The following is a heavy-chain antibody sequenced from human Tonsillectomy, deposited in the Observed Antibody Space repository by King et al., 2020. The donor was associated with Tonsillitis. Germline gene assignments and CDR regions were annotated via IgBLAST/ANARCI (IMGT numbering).Heavy chain of an antibody. Sequence: VQLVESGGGLVQPGGSLRLSCAASGFTFSSYSMKWVRQAPGKGLEWVSYISSRSSTIHYADSVKGRFTISRDNAKNSLYLQMNSLRAEDTAVYHCARAEWSDYYYYGMDVWGQGTTVTVSS. CDR1: GFTFSSYS. V-gene: IGHV3-48*01. CDR3: ARAEWSDYYYYGMDV. D-gene: IGHD1-26*01. CDR2: ISSRSSTI. J-gene: IGHJ6*02.